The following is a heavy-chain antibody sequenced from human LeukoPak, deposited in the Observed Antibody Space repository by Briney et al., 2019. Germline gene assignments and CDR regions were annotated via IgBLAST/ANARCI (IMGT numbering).Heavy chain of an antibody. D-gene: IGHD1-26*01. CDR3: AREVVGATGEY. CDR2: ISSSSYI. V-gene: IGHV3-21*01. CDR1: GFTFSSYS. Sequence: GGSLRLSCAASGFTFSSYSMNWVRQAPGKGLEWVSSISSSSYIYYADSVKGRFTISRDNAKNSLYLQMNSLRAEDTAVYYCAREVVGATGEYWGQGTLVTVSS. J-gene: IGHJ4*02.